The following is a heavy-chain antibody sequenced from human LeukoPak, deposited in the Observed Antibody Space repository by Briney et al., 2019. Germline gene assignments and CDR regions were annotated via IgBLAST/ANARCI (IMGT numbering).Heavy chain of an antibody. J-gene: IGHJ4*02. V-gene: IGHV3-30*18. Sequence: PGGSLRLSCAASGFTFSSYCIHWVRQAPGKGLEWVAVISYDVSNKYYADSVKGRFTTSRDNSKNTLYLQMNSLRAEDTAVYYCAKDQEQWELLPSAYFDYWGQGTLVIVSS. CDR2: ISYDVSNK. D-gene: IGHD1-26*01. CDR3: AKDQEQWELLPSAYFDY. CDR1: GFTFSSYC.